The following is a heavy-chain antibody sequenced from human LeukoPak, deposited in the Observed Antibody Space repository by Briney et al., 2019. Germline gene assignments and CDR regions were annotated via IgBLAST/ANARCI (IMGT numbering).Heavy chain of an antibody. Sequence: PSETLSLTCTVSGGSISSGGYYWSWIRQHPGKGLEWIGYIYYSGSTYYNPSLKSRVTISVDTSKNQFSLKLSSVTAADTAVYYCAREVPTVRHDAFDIWGQGTMVTVSS. CDR1: GGSISSGGYY. D-gene: IGHD4-17*01. CDR3: AREVPTVRHDAFDI. J-gene: IGHJ3*02. V-gene: IGHV4-31*03. CDR2: IYYSGST.